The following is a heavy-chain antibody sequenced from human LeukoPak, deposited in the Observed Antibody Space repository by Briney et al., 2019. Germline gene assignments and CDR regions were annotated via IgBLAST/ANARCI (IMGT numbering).Heavy chain of an antibody. CDR1: GYTFTSYY. V-gene: IGHV1-2*02. J-gene: IGHJ4*02. Sequence: ASVKVSCKASGYTFTSYYMHWVRQAPGQGLEWMGWINPNSGGTNYAQKFQGRVTMTRDTSISTAYMELSRLRSDDTAVYYCARDPGHATDCSSTSCYANYWGQGTLVTVSS. CDR2: INPNSGGT. CDR3: ARDPGHATDCSSTSCYANY. D-gene: IGHD2-2*01.